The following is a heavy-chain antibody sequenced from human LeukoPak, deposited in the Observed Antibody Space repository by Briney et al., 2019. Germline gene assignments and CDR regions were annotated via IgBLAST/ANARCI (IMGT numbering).Heavy chain of an antibody. J-gene: IGHJ4*02. Sequence: SETLSLTCTVSGGSISSYYWSWIRQPPGKGREWIGYMYYSGSTNYNPSLKSRVTISVDTSKNQFSLKLSSVTAADTAVYYCARHALTYTATYYFDYWGQGTLVTVSS. D-gene: IGHD5-18*01. CDR1: GGSISSYY. CDR2: MYYSGST. V-gene: IGHV4-59*08. CDR3: ARHALTYTATYYFDY.